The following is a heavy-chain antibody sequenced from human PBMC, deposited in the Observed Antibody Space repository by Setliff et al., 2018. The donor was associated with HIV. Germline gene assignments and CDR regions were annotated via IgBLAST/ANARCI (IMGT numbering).Heavy chain of an antibody. D-gene: IGHD2-15*01. CDR2: IHHSGST. CDR1: GYSITSGYY. CDR3: ARVDRCSGGSCYFIDY. V-gene: IGHV4-38-2*02. J-gene: IGHJ4*02. Sequence: PSETLSLTCTVSGYSITSGYYWGWIRQPPGKGLEWIGSIHHSGSTYYNPSLKSRVIISVDTSKNEVSLKVSSVTAADTAAYYCARVDRCSGGSCYFIDYWGQGTLVTAPQ.